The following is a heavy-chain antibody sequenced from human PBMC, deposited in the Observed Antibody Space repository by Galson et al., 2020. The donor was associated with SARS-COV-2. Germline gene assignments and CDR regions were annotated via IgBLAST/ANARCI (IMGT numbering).Heavy chain of an antibody. J-gene: IGHJ3*02. CDR2: ISTRSNYI. D-gene: IGHD2-8*02. CDR1: GFSFSTNS. CDR3: ASGGYTTDWGAFDI. V-gene: IGHV3-21*01. Sequence: KIGESLKISCAASGFSFSTNSVNWVRQAPGKGLEWVSYISTRSNYIYYADSVKGRFTISRDNAKNSLLLQMNSLRVEDTAVYYCASGGYTTDWGAFDIWGQGTKVTVSS.